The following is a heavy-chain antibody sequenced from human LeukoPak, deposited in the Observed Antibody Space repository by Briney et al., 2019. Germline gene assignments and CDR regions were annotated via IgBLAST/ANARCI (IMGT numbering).Heavy chain of an antibody. J-gene: IGHJ4*02. CDR2: ISYDGSNK. Sequence: QPGGSLGLSCAASGFTFSSYAMHWVRQAPGKGLEWVAVISYDGSNKYYADSVKGRFTISRDNSKNTLYLQMNSLRAEDTAVYYCASLIAVAGTLDYWGQGTLVTVSS. CDR3: ASLIAVAGTLDY. V-gene: IGHV3-30*04. CDR1: GFTFSSYA. D-gene: IGHD6-19*01.